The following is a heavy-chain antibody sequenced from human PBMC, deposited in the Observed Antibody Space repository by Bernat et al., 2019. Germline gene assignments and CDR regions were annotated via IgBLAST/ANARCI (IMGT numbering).Heavy chain of an antibody. Sequence: QVTLRESGPALVKPTQTLTLTCTFSGFSLSTSGMCVSWIRQPPGKALEWLALIDWDDDKYYSTSLKTRLTISRDTSKKPVVLTMTNMDPGDTATYYCARGGGYDSAHDDWGQGTVVTVSS. J-gene: IGHJ4*02. D-gene: IGHD5-12*01. CDR3: ARGGGYDSAHDD. CDR1: GFSLSTSGMC. CDR2: IDWDDDK. V-gene: IGHV2-70*01.